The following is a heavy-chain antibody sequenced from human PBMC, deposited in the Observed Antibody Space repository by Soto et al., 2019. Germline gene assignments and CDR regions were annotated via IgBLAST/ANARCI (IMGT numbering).Heavy chain of an antibody. D-gene: IGHD2-15*01. J-gene: IGHJ5*02. Sequence: SFKVFCNASGVTFSRYALSCVRQAPGQGLEWMGGIILIFGTANYAQKFQGRVTITADKSTSTAYMELSSLRSEDTAVYYCARVVGRLNWFDPWGQGTLVTVSS. V-gene: IGHV1-69*06. CDR3: ARVVGRLNWFDP. CDR1: GVTFSRYA. CDR2: IILIFGTA.